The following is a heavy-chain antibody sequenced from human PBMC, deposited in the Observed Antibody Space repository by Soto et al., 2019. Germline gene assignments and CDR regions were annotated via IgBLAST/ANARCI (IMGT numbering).Heavy chain of an antibody. CDR3: ASHFTGVLVLGASPPGGDNYGWDV. CDR1: GGTFSRYT. J-gene: IGHJ6*02. Sequence: QVQLVQSGAEVKKPGSSVKVSCKASGGTFSRYTISWVRQAPGQGLEWMGRIIPILDIPNYAQNFQGRVTITADKSTSTAYIELSSLRSDDTAVYYCASHFTGVLVLGASPPGGDNYGWDVWGQGTTVTVSS. V-gene: IGHV1-69*02. D-gene: IGHD2-15*01. CDR2: IIPILDIP.